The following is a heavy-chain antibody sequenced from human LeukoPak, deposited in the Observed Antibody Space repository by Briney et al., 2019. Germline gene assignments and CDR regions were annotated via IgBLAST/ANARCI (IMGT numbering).Heavy chain of an antibody. J-gene: IGHJ3*02. CDR2: INPSSGGT. CDR3: ARAHGLGDAFDI. CDR1: GYTFTGYY. D-gene: IGHD3-16*01. V-gene: IGHV1-2*02. Sequence: ASVKVSCKASGYTFTGYYMHWVRQAPGQGLEWMGWINPSSGGTNYAQKFQGRVTMTRDTSISTAYMELSRLRSDDTAVYYCARAHGLGDAFDIWGQGTMVTVSS.